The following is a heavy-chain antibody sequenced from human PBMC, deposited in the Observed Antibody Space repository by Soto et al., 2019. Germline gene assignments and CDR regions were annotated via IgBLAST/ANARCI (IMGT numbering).Heavy chain of an antibody. CDR1: GFTFSSYG. D-gene: IGHD4-17*01. Sequence: PGGSLRLSCAASGFTFSSYGMHWVRQAPGKGLEWVAVISYDGSNKYYADSVKGRFTISRDNSKNTLYLQMNSLRAEDTAVYYCAKAGGGDDYEGYYFDYWGQGTLVTVSS. V-gene: IGHV3-30*18. CDR3: AKAGGGDDYEGYYFDY. CDR2: ISYDGSNK. J-gene: IGHJ4*02.